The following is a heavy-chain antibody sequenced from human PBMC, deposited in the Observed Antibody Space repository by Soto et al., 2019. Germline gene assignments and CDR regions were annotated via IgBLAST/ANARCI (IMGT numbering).Heavy chain of an antibody. CDR1: GGSISSSNW. Sequence: LSLTCAVSGGSISSSNWWSWVRQPPGKGLEWIGEIYHSGSTNYNPSLKSRVTISVDKSKNQFSLKLSSVTAADTAVYYCARDIVVVVAGYNWFDPWGQGTLVTVSS. V-gene: IGHV4-4*02. CDR2: IYHSGST. J-gene: IGHJ5*02. D-gene: IGHD2-15*01. CDR3: ARDIVVVVAGYNWFDP.